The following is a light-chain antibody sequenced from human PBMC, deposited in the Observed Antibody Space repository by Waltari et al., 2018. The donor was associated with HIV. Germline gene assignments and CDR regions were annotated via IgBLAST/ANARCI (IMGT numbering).Light chain of an antibody. CDR1: SSDVGGYNN. Sequence: QSALTQPRSVSGSPGQSVTSACTGTSSDVGGYNNVSWYQKHPGKAPKLRIYDVSTGPSGFPDRFSGSESGNTASLTISGLQAEDEADYYGCSYAGSYTFEVFGGGTKLTVL. CDR2: DVS. J-gene: IGLJ2*01. V-gene: IGLV2-11*01. CDR3: CSYAGSYTFEV.